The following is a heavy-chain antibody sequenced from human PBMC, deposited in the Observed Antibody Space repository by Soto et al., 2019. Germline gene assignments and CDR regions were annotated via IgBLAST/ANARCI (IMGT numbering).Heavy chain of an antibody. Sequence: PGGSLRLSCAASGFTFSSYGMHWVRQAPGKGLEWVAVISYDGSNKYYADSVKGRFTISRDNSKNTLYLQMNSLRAEDTAVYYCAKASSIAARPGAFDYWGQGTLVTVSS. D-gene: IGHD6-6*01. CDR3: AKASSIAARPGAFDY. V-gene: IGHV3-30*18. J-gene: IGHJ4*02. CDR1: GFTFSSYG. CDR2: ISYDGSNK.